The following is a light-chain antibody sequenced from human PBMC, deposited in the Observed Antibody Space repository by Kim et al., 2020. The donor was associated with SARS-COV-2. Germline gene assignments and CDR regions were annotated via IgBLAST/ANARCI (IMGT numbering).Light chain of an antibody. Sequence: FSPGERATLSCRASQSVSSTYLAWYQQKPGQAPRLLMSDASTRATGIPDRFSGSGSETDFTLTISRLEPEDFAVYYCQQYDTSRTFGQGTKVDIK. V-gene: IGKV3-20*01. CDR2: DAS. CDR1: QSVSSTY. J-gene: IGKJ1*01. CDR3: QQYDTSRT.